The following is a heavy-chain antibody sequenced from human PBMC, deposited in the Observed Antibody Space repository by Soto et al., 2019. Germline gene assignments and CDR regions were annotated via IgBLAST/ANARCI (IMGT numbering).Heavy chain of an antibody. V-gene: IGHV1-69*13. Sequence: SVKVSCKASGGTFSSYAISWVRQAPGQGLEWMGGIIPIFGTANYAQKFQGRVTITADESTSTAYMELSSLRSEDTAVYYCAYCTSGCSCYSMFYYYGMDVWGQGTTVTVSS. J-gene: IGHJ6*02. CDR3: AYCTSGCSCYSMFYYYGMDV. D-gene: IGHD2-15*01. CDR1: GGTFSSYA. CDR2: IIPIFGTA.